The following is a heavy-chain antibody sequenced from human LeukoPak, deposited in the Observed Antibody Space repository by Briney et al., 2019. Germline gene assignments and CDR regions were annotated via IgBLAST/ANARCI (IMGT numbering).Heavy chain of an antibody. CDR2: IRYDGSNK. Sequence: GGSLRLSCAASGFTFSSYGMHWVRQAPGKGLEWVAFIRYDGSNKYYADSVKGRFTISRDNSKNTLYLQMTSLRAEDTAVYYCARDLEMAITLYWYFDLWGRGTLVTVSS. CDR1: GFTFSSYG. CDR3: ARDLEMAITLYWYFDL. D-gene: IGHD5-24*01. V-gene: IGHV3-30*02. J-gene: IGHJ2*01.